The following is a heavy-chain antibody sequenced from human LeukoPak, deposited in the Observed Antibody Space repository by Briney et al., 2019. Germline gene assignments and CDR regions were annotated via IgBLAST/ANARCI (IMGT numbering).Heavy chain of an antibody. D-gene: IGHD3-3*01. Sequence: GGSLRLSCAASGFTFSSYWMSWVRQAPGKGLEWVVNIKQDGSEKYYVDSVKGRFTISRDNAKNSLYLQMNSLRAEDTAVYYCASDFWSGYSTDINWFDPWGQGTLVTVSS. CDR2: IKQDGSEK. V-gene: IGHV3-7*01. J-gene: IGHJ5*02. CDR1: GFTFSSYW. CDR3: ASDFWSGYSTDINWFDP.